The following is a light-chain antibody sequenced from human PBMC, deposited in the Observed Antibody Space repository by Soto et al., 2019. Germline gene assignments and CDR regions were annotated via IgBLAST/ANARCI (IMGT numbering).Light chain of an antibody. CDR2: DAS. CDR3: QQYYDDLRT. Sequence: DIPMTQSPSSLSASVGDRVSITCQARPDLNYSLNWYQQKPGTAPKLLIYDASNLQAGVTPRFSGGGSGTSCVLIISNLQPEDIATEYGQQYYDDLRTFGGGTKVEI. CDR1: PDLNYS. J-gene: IGKJ4*01. V-gene: IGKV1-33*01.